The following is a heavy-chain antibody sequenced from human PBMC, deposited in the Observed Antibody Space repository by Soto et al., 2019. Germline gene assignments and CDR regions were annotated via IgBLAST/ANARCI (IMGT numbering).Heavy chain of an antibody. CDR2: IIPFVDTS. J-gene: IGHJ6*02. D-gene: IGHD2-21*01. CDR3: ASTSYCNGSSCYSRHYYGMDV. Sequence: QVRLVQSGAEVKKPGSSVKVSCKVSGGTFSKYSLSWVRQTPGQGLEWMGGIIPFVDTSNYAQRFLGRVTITADKPTNTAFLEVRGLKSEDTALYFCASTSYCNGSSCYSRHYYGMDVWGQGTTVTVSS. CDR1: GGTFSKYS. V-gene: IGHV1-69*06.